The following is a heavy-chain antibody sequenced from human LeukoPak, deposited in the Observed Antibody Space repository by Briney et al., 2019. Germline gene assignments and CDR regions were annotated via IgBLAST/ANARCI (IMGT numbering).Heavy chain of an antibody. J-gene: IGHJ4*02. D-gene: IGHD1-7*01. V-gene: IGHV3-11*01. Sequence: GGSLRLSCAVSGFTFSDYYMNWIRQAPGKGLEWVSYISSSSLTIYYADSVKGRFTISRDNAKDSLYLQMNSLRAEDTAVYYCARDHNWNYGFSRSSPSDYWGQGTLVTVSS. CDR3: ARDHNWNYGFSRSSPSDY. CDR1: GFTFSDYY. CDR2: ISSSSLTI.